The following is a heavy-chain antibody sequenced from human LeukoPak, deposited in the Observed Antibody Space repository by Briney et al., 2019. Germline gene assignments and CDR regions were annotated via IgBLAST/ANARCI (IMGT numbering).Heavy chain of an antibody. V-gene: IGHV3-23*01. CDR2: ISGSGGST. CDR3: AKASGYMIVVVMEN. D-gene: IGHD3-22*01. J-gene: IGHJ4*02. CDR1: GFTVNINY. Sequence: GGSRRLSCAASGFTVNINYMSWVRQAPGKGLEWASAISGSGGSTYYADSVKGRFTISRDNSKNTLYLQMNSLRAEDTAVYYCAKASGYMIVVVMENWGQGTLVTVSS.